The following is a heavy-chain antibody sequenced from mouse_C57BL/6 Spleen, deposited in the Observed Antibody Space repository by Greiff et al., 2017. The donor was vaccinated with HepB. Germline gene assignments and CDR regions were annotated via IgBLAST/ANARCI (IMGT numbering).Heavy chain of an antibody. CDR1: GFTFSSYA. J-gene: IGHJ2*01. D-gene: IGHD1-1*01. CDR2: ISDGGSYT. CDR3: ARELLRSYYFDY. Sequence: EVQLQQSGGGLVKPGGSLKLSCAASGFTFSSYAMSWVRQTPEKRLEWVATISDGGSYTYYPDNVKGRFTISRDNAKNNLYLQISHLKSEDTAMYYCARELLRSYYFDYWGQGTTLTVSS. V-gene: IGHV5-4*01.